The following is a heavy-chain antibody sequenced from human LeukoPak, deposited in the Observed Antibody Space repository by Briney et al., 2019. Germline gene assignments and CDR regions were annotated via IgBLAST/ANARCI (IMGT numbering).Heavy chain of an antibody. CDR3: ARVGVAAALDY. CDR1: GFTFSSYS. Sequence: PGGSLRLSCAASGFTFSSYSMNWVRQAPGKGLEWVSVIYSGGNTYYADSVKGRFTLSRDNSQNTFYLQMNSLRAEDTAVYYCARVGVAAALDYWGQGTLVTVSS. V-gene: IGHV3-53*01. J-gene: IGHJ4*02. D-gene: IGHD6-13*01. CDR2: IYSGGNT.